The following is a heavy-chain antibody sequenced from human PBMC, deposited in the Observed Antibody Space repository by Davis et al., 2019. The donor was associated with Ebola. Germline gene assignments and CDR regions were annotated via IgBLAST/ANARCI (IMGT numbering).Heavy chain of an antibody. CDR1: GYSFTSYW. Sequence: PGGSLRLSCKGSGYSFTSYWISWVRQMPGKGLEWMGRIDPSDSYTNYSPSFQGHVTISADKSISTAYLQWSSLKASDTAMYYCARHRVYCTNGVCYTNWFDPWGQGTLVTVSS. CDR3: ARHRVYCTNGVCYTNWFDP. CDR2: IDPSDSYT. D-gene: IGHD2-8*01. V-gene: IGHV5-10-1*01. J-gene: IGHJ5*02.